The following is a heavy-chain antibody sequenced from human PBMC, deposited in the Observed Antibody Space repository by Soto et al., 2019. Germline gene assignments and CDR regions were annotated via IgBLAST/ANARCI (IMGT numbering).Heavy chain of an antibody. D-gene: IGHD3-3*01. J-gene: IGHJ4*02. V-gene: IGHV5-51*01. Sequence: PGESLKISCKGSGYSFTSYWIGWVRQMPGKGLEWMGIIYPGDSDTGYSPSFQGQVTISADKSISTAYLQWSSLKASDTAMYYCARQSAQTYYDFWSGWPHHFDYWGQGTLVTVSS. CDR3: ARQSAQTYYDFWSGWPHHFDY. CDR2: IYPGDSDT. CDR1: GYSFTSYW.